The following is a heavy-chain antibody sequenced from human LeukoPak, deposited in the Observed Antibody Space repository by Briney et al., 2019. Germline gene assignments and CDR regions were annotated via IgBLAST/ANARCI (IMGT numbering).Heavy chain of an antibody. D-gene: IGHD3-22*01. J-gene: IGHJ3*02. CDR1: GDSVSSYSAA. Sequence: SQTLSLTCAISGDSVSSYSAAWTWIRQSPARGLEWLGRTYYSSKWYNDYALSVKSRITISPDTSKSQFSLLLNSVTLEDTALYYCAREDSSGSNGFDIWGQGTMVTVSS. CDR2: TYYSSKWYN. V-gene: IGHV6-1*01. CDR3: AREDSSGSNGFDI.